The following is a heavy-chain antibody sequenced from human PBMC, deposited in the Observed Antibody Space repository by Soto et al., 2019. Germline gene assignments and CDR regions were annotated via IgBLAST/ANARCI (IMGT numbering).Heavy chain of an antibody. V-gene: IGHV3-30*03. J-gene: IGHJ4*02. CDR3: SRGTYYPQSSGLHADY. CDR2: ISSDGNHQ. Sequence: WGSLRLSCATSGFMFSDYAIYFFRQSPFQWLEWVAMISSDGNHQFYVDNVRGRFTVSRDNSKNTLNLQMNSLRPEDTAVYYCSRGTYYPQSSGLHADYWGPGTVVTVSS. CDR1: GFMFSDYA. D-gene: IGHD3-22*01.